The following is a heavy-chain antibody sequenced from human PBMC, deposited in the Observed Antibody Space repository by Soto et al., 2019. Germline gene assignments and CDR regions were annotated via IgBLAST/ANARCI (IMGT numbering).Heavy chain of an antibody. J-gene: IGHJ6*02. CDR1: GFTFSSYA. CDR2: ISGSGGST. V-gene: IGHV3-23*01. CDR3: ARDQRGIAARYGMDV. D-gene: IGHD6-6*01. Sequence: GGSLRLSCAASGFTFSSYAMSWVRQAPGKGLEWVSAISGSGGSTYYADSVKGRFTISRDNSKNTLYLQMNSLRAEDTSVYYCARDQRGIAARYGMDVWGQGTTVTVSS.